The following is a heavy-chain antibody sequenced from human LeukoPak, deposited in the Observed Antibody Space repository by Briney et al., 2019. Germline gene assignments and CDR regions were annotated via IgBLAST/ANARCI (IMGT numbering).Heavy chain of an antibody. CDR1: GFTFSSYS. CDR3: ARDQPLGYCSSTSCSPLGAFDI. Sequence: GGSLRLSCAASGFTFSSYSMNWVRQAPGKGLEWVSSISSSSSYIYYADSVKGRFTISRDSAKNSLYLQMNSLRAEDTAVYYCARDQPLGYCSSTSCSPLGAFDIWGQGTMVTVSS. V-gene: IGHV3-21*01. CDR2: ISSSSSYI. J-gene: IGHJ3*02. D-gene: IGHD2-2*01.